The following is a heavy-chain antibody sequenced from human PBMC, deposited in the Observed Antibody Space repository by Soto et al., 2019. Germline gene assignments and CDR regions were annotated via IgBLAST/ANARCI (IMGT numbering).Heavy chain of an antibody. Sequence: GGSLRLSCAASGFTFSTSWMSWVRQAPGKGLEWVANIKQDGSEKYYVDSVKGRFTISRDNAKNSLFLQMNSLGAGDTAVFFCARHIMGATTPNAFDIRGPGTVVTVSS. CDR1: GFTFSTSW. CDR2: IKQDGSEK. V-gene: IGHV3-7*01. J-gene: IGHJ3*02. D-gene: IGHD1-1*01. CDR3: ARHIMGATTPNAFDI.